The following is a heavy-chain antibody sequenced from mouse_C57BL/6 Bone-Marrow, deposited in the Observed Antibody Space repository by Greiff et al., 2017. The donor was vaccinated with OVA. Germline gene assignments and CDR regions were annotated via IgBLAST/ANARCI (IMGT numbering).Heavy chain of an antibody. CDR2: INYDGSST. V-gene: IGHV5-16*01. J-gene: IGHJ4*01. CDR1: GFTFSDYY. Sequence: VQLKESEGGLVQPGSSMKLSCTASGFTFSDYYMAWVRQVPEKGLEWVANINYDGSSTYYLDSLKSRFIISRDNAKNILYLQMGSLKSEDTATDDCAREGVTDYAMDYWGQGTSVTVSA. D-gene: IGHD2-2*01. CDR3: AREGVTDYAMDY.